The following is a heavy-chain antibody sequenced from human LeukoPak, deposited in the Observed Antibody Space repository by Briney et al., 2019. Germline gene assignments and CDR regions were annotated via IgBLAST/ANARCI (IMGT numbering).Heavy chain of an antibody. Sequence: PGGSLRLSCAASGFTFSSDGMHWVRQALGKGLEWVAVISYDGSHKYYADFVKGRFTISRDNSKNTLYLQMTSLRAEDTAVYYCATASRLSYDTFDIWGRGTVVTVSS. CDR2: ISYDGSHK. J-gene: IGHJ3*02. CDR1: GFTFSSDG. V-gene: IGHV3-30*03. CDR3: ATASRLSYDTFDI. D-gene: IGHD3-16*02.